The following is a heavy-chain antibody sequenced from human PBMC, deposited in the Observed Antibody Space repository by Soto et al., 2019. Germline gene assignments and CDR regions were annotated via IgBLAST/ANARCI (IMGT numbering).Heavy chain of an antibody. Sequence: ESLTISCQGSGYTFTGHWISWVRQMPGKGLEWMGRIDPSDSYTDYSPTVQGHVTMSADKSINTAYLQWSSLQASDTAVYYCTRDTGYDSSLEYWCQGHLVTGPS. V-gene: IGHV5-10-1*01. CDR1: GYTFTGHW. D-gene: IGHD5-12*01. CDR3: TRDTGYDSSLEY. J-gene: IGHJ4*02. CDR2: IDPSDSYT.